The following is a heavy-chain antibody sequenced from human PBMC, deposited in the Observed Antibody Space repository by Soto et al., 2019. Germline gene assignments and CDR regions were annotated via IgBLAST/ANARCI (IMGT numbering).Heavy chain of an antibody. V-gene: IGHV3-9*01. CDR2: ISWNSGSI. J-gene: IGHJ3*02. Sequence: EVQLVESGGGLVQPGRSLRLSCAASGFTFDDYAMNWVRQAPGKGLEWVSGISWNSGSIGYADSVKGRFTISRDNAKHSRYLQMNSLTAEDPALYYCAKDIRLSRIAVARTYQAFDIWGQGTMVTVSS. CDR3: AKDIRLSRIAVARTYQAFDI. D-gene: IGHD6-19*01. CDR1: GFTFDDYA.